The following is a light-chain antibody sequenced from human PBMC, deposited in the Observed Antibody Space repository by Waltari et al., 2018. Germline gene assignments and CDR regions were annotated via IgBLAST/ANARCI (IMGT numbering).Light chain of an antibody. V-gene: IGLV1-36*01. CDR2: YDD. J-gene: IGLJ1*01. CDR3: AAWDDSLNGGV. CDR1: SSNIGNNA. Sequence: QSVLTQPPSVSEAPRQRVTISCSGSSSNIGNNAVNWYQQLPGKAPKLLIYYDDLLPSGVSDRFSGSKSGTSASLAISGLQSEDEADYYCAAWDDSLNGGVFGTGTKVTVL.